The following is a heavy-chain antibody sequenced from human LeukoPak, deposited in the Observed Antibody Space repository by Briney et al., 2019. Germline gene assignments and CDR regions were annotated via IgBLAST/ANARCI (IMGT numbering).Heavy chain of an antibody. CDR2: IYYSGST. D-gene: IGHD1-26*01. V-gene: IGHV4-30-4*08. J-gene: IGHJ3*02. CDR3: ARVTVGATTTNAFDI. CDR1: GGSISSGDYY. Sequence: SETLSLTCTVSGGSISSGDYYWSWIRQPPGEGLEWIGYIYYSGSTYYNPSLKSRVTISVDTSKNQFSLKLSSVTAADTAVYYCARVTVGATTTNAFDIWGQGTMVTVSS.